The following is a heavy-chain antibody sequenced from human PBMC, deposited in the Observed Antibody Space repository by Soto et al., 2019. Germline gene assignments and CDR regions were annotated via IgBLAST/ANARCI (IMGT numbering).Heavy chain of an antibody. CDR2: ISWNSGDR. V-gene: IGHV3-9*01. CDR1: GFIFNRYA. D-gene: IGHD6-6*01. Sequence: EVQLVESGGGLVQPGRSLRLSCAASGFIFNRYAMYWVRQAPGKGLEWVSGISWNSGDRYYVDSVTGRFTISRDNANNSLYLQMNSLRNEDTAFYYCVRSSGGAFDIWGQGTLVAVSS. CDR3: VRSSGGAFDI. J-gene: IGHJ3*02.